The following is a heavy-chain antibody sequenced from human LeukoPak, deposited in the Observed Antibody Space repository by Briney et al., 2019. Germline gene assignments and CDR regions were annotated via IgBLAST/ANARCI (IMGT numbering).Heavy chain of an antibody. J-gene: IGHJ4*02. D-gene: IGHD1-1*01. CDR1: GYTFTGYF. V-gene: IGHV1-2*02. CDR2: INPNSGGT. CDR3: ARDYELGTAGTAYEYFDY. Sequence: ASVKVSCKASGYTFTGYFMQWVRHAPGQVLGWMGWINPNSGGTSYAQKFQGRVTMTRDTSISTAYMELSRLRSDDTAVYYCARDYELGTAGTAYEYFDYWGQGTLVTVSS.